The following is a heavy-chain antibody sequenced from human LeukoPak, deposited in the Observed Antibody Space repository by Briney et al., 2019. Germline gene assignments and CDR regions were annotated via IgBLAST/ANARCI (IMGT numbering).Heavy chain of an antibody. CDR1: GDSINSDY. J-gene: IGHJ4*02. Sequence: SETLSLTCTVSGDSINSDYWSWLRQPPGKGLEWIGYIYYSGSTNHNPSLKSRVTISVDTSKKEFSLKLSSVTAADTAAYYCARGAGWYNYWGQGILVTVSS. CDR3: ARGAGWYNY. V-gene: IGHV4-59*01. CDR2: IYYSGST. D-gene: IGHD6-19*01.